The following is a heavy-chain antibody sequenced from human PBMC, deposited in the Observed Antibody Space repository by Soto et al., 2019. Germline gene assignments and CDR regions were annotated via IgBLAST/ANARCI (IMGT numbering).Heavy chain of an antibody. J-gene: IGHJ4*02. CDR1: GYTFTSYY. Sequence: QVQLVQSGAEVKKPGASVQVSCKASGYTFTSYYMHWVRQAPGQGLEWMGIINPSNSTSYAQKFQGRVTMTRDTSTSTVYMELSSLRSEDTAVYYCATVYCSGGSCYSIDYWGQGTLVTVSS. D-gene: IGHD2-15*01. CDR3: ATVYCSGGSCYSIDY. CDR2: INPSNST. V-gene: IGHV1-46*03.